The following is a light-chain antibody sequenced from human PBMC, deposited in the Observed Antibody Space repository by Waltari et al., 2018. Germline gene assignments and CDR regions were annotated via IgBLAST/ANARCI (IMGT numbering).Light chain of an antibody. Sequence: QSVLTQPPSVSGAPGQRVTISCTGSRSNIGAGYDVHWYQQLPRTAPKLLIYGSTNRPAGVPDRFSASKSGTSASLAITGLQAEDEADYYCQSYDSSPSGVVFGGGTRLTVL. J-gene: IGLJ2*01. CDR3: QSYDSSPSGVV. CDR1: RSNIGAGYD. CDR2: GST. V-gene: IGLV1-40*01.